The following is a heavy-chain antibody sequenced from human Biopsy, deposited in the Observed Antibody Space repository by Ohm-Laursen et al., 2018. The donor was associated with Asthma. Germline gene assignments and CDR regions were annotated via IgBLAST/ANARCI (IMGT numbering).Heavy chain of an antibody. CDR2: ISYDGRST. D-gene: IGHD2-21*02. J-gene: IGHJ6*02. CDR3: ARGGLHYYEYYGMDV. CDR1: GFTFDNYT. V-gene: IGHV3-30*04. Sequence: SLRLSCAASGFTFDNYTMHWVRQAPGKGLEWVTIISYDGRSTYYADSVEGRFTISRDNSKNTLFLQMSSLRPEDTAVYYCARGGLHYYEYYGMDVWGQGTTVTVSS.